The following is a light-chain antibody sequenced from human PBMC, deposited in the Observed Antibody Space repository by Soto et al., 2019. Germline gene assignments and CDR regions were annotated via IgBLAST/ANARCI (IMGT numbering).Light chain of an antibody. CDR2: AAS. J-gene: IGKJ1*01. CDR3: QQYNSYLWT. CDR1: QGIRTW. Sequence: VHMTQSPSSVSASVGCRAAITCRASQGIRTWLAWYQQKKGKAPKVLIYAASSLQSGVPSRFSGSGYGTDFNLTISSLQTEDFATYYCQQYNSYLWTFGQGTKVDIK. V-gene: IGKV1D-16*01.